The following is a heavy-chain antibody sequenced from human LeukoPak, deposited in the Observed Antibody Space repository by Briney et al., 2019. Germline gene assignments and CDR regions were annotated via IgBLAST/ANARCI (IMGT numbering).Heavy chain of an antibody. Sequence: GASVKVSCKASGYTFTSYDINWVRQATGQGLEWMGWMNPNSGNTGYAQKFQGRVTITRNTSISTAYMELSSLRAEDTALYYCAKKYYYGSGTYIFYFDYWGQGTPVTVSS. CDR1: GYTFTSYD. J-gene: IGHJ4*02. CDR3: AKKYYYGSGTYIFYFDY. CDR2: MNPNSGNT. V-gene: IGHV1-8*03. D-gene: IGHD3-10*01.